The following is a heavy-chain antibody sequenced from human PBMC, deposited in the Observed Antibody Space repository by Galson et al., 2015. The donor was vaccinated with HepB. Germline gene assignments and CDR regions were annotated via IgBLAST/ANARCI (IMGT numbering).Heavy chain of an antibody. Sequence: CAISGDSVSSNSVAWNWIRQSPSRGLDWLGRTYYRSEWYNDYAESVKSRITINPDTSKNQFSLHLSSVTPDDTAVYYCARGTMSAAASPFDYWGQGILVDVSS. D-gene: IGHD6-13*01. CDR3: ARGTMSAAASPFDY. CDR2: TYYRSEWYN. CDR1: GDSVSSNSVA. J-gene: IGHJ4*02. V-gene: IGHV6-1*01.